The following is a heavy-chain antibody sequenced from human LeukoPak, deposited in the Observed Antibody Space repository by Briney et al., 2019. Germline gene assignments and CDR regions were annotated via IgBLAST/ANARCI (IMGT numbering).Heavy chain of an antibody. CDR3: ARGRDPY. CDR1: GGSFSGYY. V-gene: IGHV4-34*01. Sequence: SETLSLTCAVYGGSFSGYYWTWIRQPPGRGLEWIGEINHSGSTNYDPSLKSRVTISVDTSKSQFSLKLNSVTAADTAMYYCARGRDPYWGQGTLVTVSS. D-gene: IGHD5-24*01. CDR2: INHSGST. J-gene: IGHJ4*02.